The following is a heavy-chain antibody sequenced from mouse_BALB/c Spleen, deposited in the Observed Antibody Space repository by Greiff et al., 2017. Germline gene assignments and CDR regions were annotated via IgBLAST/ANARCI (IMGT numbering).Heavy chain of an antibody. V-gene: IGHV2-6-7*01. CDR3: ARESGYYGSSPFDY. CDR2: IWGDGST. J-gene: IGHJ2*01. D-gene: IGHD1-1*01. Sequence: QVQLKESGPGLVAPSQSLSITCTVSGFSLTGYGVNWVRQPPGKGLEWLGMIWGDGSTDYNSALKSRLSISKDNSKSQVFLKMNSLQTDDTARYYCARESGYYGSSPFDYWGQGTTLTVSS. CDR1: GFSLTGYG.